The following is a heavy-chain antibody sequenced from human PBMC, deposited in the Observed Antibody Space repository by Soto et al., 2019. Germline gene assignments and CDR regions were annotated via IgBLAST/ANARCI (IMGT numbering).Heavy chain of an antibody. V-gene: IGHV1-46*01. CDR1: GYTFTSYY. CDR3: ARGTHPGYRSGWSPLFDP. Sequence: ASVKVSCKASGYTFTSYYMHWVRQSPGQGLEWMGIMNPSGGSTSYAQKFQGRVNMTTDTSSSTVYMELSSLRSEDTAVYYCARGTHPGYRSGWSPLFDPWG. D-gene: IGHD6-19*01. CDR2: MNPSGGST. J-gene: IGHJ5*02.